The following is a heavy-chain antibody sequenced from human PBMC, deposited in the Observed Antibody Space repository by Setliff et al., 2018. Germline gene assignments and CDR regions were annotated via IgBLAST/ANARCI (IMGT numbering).Heavy chain of an antibody. J-gene: IGHJ4*02. Sequence: GGSLRLSCAASGFTFSTYWMSWVRQAPGKGLEWVSSISSSSSYIYYADSVKGRFTISRDNAKNSLYLQMNSLRAEDTAVYYCARDPKLLSGSQWRAIDYWGQGTLVTVSS. D-gene: IGHD1-26*01. CDR1: GFTFSTYW. V-gene: IGHV3-21*01. CDR3: ARDPKLLSGSQWRAIDY. CDR2: ISSSSSYI.